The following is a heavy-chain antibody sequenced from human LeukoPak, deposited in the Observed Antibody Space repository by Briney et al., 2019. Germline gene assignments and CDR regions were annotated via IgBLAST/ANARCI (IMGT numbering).Heavy chain of an antibody. CDR2: IYTSGST. D-gene: IGHD3-22*01. J-gene: IGHJ4*02. Sequence: SETLSLTCTVSGGSISSYYWSWIRQPAGKGLEWIGRIYTSGSTNYNPSLKSRVTMSVDTSKNQFSLKLSSVTAADTAVYYRAARGIVVDNKNNFDYWGQGTLATVSS. CDR3: AARGIVVDNKNNFDY. V-gene: IGHV4-4*07. CDR1: GGSISSYY.